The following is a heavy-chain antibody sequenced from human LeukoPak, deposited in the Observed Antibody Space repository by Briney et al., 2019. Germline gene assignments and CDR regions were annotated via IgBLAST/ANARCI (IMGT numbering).Heavy chain of an antibody. Sequence: GGSLRLSCTASGLTFSRYDMSWVRQAPGKGLEWVSGISDSAGTTYYADSVKGRFSISRDNSKNTLNLQMNSLRAEDTAVYYCAKSYYYGSGDYSLTAFDIWGQGTMVTVSS. V-gene: IGHV3-23*01. CDR3: AKSYYYGSGDYSLTAFDI. CDR2: ISDSAGTT. CDR1: GLTFSRYD. D-gene: IGHD3-10*01. J-gene: IGHJ3*02.